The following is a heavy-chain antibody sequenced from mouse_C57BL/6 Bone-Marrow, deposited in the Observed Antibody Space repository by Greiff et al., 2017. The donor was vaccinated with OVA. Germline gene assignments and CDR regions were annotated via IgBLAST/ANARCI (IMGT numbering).Heavy chain of an antibody. D-gene: IGHD2-5*01. J-gene: IGHJ4*01. Sequence: LQQSGAELVRPGASVKMSCKASGYTFTSYNMHWVKQTPRQGLEWIGAIYPGNGDTSYNQKFKGKATLTVDKSSSPAYMKLSCLTSEDSAVYFCARYGAYYSKGYYAMDYWGQGTSVTVSS. CDR1: GYTFTSYN. CDR2: IYPGNGDT. CDR3: ARYGAYYSKGYYAMDY. V-gene: IGHV1-12*01.